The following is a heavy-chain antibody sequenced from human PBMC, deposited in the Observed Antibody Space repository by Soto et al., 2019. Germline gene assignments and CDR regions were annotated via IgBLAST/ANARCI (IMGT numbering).Heavy chain of an antibody. CDR1: GYTFTSYG. V-gene: IGHV1-18*01. CDR3: ARGDIVLMVFNYYFDY. J-gene: IGHJ4*02. Sequence: ASVKVSCQASGYTFTSYGISWVRQAPGQGLEWMGWISAYNGNTNYAQKLQGRVTMTTDTSTSTAYMELRSLRSDDTAVYYCARGDIVLMVFNYYFDYWGQGTLVTVSS. CDR2: ISAYNGNT. D-gene: IGHD2-8*01.